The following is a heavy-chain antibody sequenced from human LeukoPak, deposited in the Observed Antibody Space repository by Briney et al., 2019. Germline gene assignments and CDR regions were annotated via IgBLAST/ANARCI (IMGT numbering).Heavy chain of an antibody. CDR1: GGSISNFY. J-gene: IGHJ5*02. CDR2: ISDSGST. D-gene: IGHD6-19*01. V-gene: IGHV4-59*01. Sequence: PSETLSLTCTVSGGSISNFYWSWIRQPPGKGLEWIGYISDSGSTNYNPSLKSRVTISVDTSKNQFSLKLSSVTAADTAVYYCARDPAVAGKNWFDPWGQGTLVTVSS. CDR3: ARDPAVAGKNWFDP.